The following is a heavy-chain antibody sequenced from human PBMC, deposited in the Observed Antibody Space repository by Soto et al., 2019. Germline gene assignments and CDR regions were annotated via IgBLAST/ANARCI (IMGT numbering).Heavy chain of an antibody. Sequence: GGPLRRAGSASGFTFSSYAMSWVRQAPGKGLEWVSAISGSGGSTYYADSVKGRFTISRDNSKNTLYLQMNSVRAEYTAVYYCAKPPYDSSGYVEYWGQGTLVIVSS. CDR1: GFTFSSYA. J-gene: IGHJ4*02. CDR2: ISGSGGST. D-gene: IGHD3-22*01. V-gene: IGHV3-23*01. CDR3: AKPPYDSSGYVEY.